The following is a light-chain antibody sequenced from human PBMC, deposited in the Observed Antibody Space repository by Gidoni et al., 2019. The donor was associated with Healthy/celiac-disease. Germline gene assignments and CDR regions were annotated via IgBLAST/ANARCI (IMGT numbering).Light chain of an antibody. J-gene: IGKJ4*01. Sequence: DIQLTQSPSFLSASVGDRVTITCRASQGISSYLAWYQQKPGNAPKLLIYAASTLQSGVPSRFSGSESGAEFTLTISSLQPEDFATYYCQQLNSYLLTFGGGTKVEIK. CDR1: QGISSY. V-gene: IGKV1-9*01. CDR2: AAS. CDR3: QQLNSYLLT.